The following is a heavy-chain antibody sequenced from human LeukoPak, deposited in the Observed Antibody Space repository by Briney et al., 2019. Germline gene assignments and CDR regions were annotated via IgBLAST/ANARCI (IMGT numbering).Heavy chain of an antibody. CDR1: GGSISSYY. CDR2: IYYSGST. V-gene: IGHV4-59*01. CDR3: ARVDTASDAFDI. D-gene: IGHD5-18*01. J-gene: IGHJ3*02. Sequence: SETLSLTCTVSGGSISSYYWSWIRQPPGKGLEWIGYIYYSGSTNYNPSLKSRVTISVDTSKNQFSLKLSSVTAADTAVYYCARVDTASDAFDIWGQGTMVTVSS.